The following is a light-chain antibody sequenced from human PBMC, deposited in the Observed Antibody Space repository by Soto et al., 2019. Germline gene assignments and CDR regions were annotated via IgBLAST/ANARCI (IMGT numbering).Light chain of an antibody. J-gene: IGKJ2*01. Sequence: DIQMTQSPSSLSASVGDRVTITCRASQTINAYLNWYQQKPGKAPKLLIYAASSLQSGVPSRFSGSGSGTDFTLTISSLPPEDFATYYCHESYRTPRTFGQGTRLEI. CDR1: QTINAY. CDR3: HESYRTPRT. CDR2: AAS. V-gene: IGKV1-39*01.